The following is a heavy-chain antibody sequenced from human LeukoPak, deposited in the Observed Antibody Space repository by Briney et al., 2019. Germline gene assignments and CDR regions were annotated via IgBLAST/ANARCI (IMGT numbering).Heavy chain of an antibody. D-gene: IGHD2-15*01. CDR3: ATPVGGVWSFDY. CDR1: GFTFSNYW. V-gene: IGHV3-7*01. CDR2: IKQDESEK. J-gene: IGHJ4*02. Sequence: GGPLRLSCAASGFTFSNYWMTWVRQAPGKGLEWVANIKQDESEKYYVDSVKGRFTVSRDNSKNSVYLQMNSLRAEDTAMYYCATPVGGVWSFDYWGQGTLVTVSS.